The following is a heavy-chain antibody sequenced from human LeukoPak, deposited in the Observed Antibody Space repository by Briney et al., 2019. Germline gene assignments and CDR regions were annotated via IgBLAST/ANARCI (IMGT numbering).Heavy chain of an antibody. CDR3: ARDYSAWYFDY. J-gene: IGHJ4*02. CDR2: IYPSGST. V-gene: IGHV4-4*07. CDR1: GVSISSYY. D-gene: IGHD6-19*01. Sequence: PSETLSLSCRVSGVSISSYYWSWIRQPAGKGLEWIGRIYPSGSTNYNPSLKSRVTMSLDTSKNQLSLKLSSVTAADTAVYYCARDYSAWYFDYWGQGTLVTVSS.